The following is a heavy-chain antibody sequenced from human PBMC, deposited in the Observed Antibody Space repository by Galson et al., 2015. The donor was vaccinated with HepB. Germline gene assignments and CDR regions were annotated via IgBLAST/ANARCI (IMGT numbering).Heavy chain of an antibody. V-gene: IGHV1-69*10. CDR2: IIPILGIA. CDR1: GGTFSSYA. CDR3: ARDPIGPYGDSYYYYMDV. Sequence: SVKVSCKASGGTFSSYAISWVRQAPGQGLEWMGGIIPILGIANYAQKFQGRVTITADKSTSTAYMELSSLRSEDTAVYYCARDPIGPYGDSYYYYMDVWGKGTTVTVSS. J-gene: IGHJ6*03. D-gene: IGHD4-17*01.